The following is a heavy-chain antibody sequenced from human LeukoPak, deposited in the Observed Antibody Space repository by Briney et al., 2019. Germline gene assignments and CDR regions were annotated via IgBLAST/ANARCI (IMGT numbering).Heavy chain of an antibody. CDR3: ARNYYGDYWYFDL. V-gene: IGHV4-61*01. Sequence: SETLSLTCTVSGGSISSGGSIGSFYWSWIWQPPGKGLEWIGYIYYSGSTNYNPSLKSRVTISVDTSKNQFSLKLSSVTAADTAVYYCARNYYGDYWYFDLWGRGTLVTVSS. J-gene: IGHJ2*01. CDR2: IYYSGST. CDR1: GGSISSGGSIGSFY. D-gene: IGHD4-17*01.